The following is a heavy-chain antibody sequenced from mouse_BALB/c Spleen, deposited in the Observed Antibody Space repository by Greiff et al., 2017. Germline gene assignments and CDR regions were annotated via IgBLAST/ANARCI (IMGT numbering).Heavy chain of an antibody. CDR1: GFTFSDYG. CDR3: ARDKDYGSLYAMDY. V-gene: IGHV5-15*02. CDR2: ISNLAYSI. D-gene: IGHD1-1*01. J-gene: IGHJ4*01. Sequence: EVKVVESGGGLVQPGGSRKLSCAASGFTFSDYGMAWVRQAPGKGPEWVAFISNLAYSIYYADTVTGRFTISRENAKNTLYLEMSSLRSEDTAMYYCARDKDYGSLYAMDYWGQGTSVTVSS.